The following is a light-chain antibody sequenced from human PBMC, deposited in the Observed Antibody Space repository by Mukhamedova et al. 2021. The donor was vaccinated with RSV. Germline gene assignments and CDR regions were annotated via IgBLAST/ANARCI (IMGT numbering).Light chain of an antibody. V-gene: IGKV3-15*01. CDR2: AAS. Sequence: QKPGQAPRLLISAASNRAADIPARFTGSGSGTEFTLTLSTLQSEDFAFYYCQQYSDWPRTFGDGTKVEIK. CDR3: QQYSDWPRT. J-gene: IGKJ4*01.